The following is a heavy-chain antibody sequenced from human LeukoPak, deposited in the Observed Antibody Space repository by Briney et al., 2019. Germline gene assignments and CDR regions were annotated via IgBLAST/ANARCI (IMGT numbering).Heavy chain of an antibody. D-gene: IGHD2/OR15-2a*01. CDR1: GGSISRSSYY. CDR3: ARHSVGLSTFDP. Sequence: PSETLSLTCTVSGGSISRSSYYWGWIRQPPGKGPAWIGSVYHTGTTYYSPSLKSRVTISADTSKNQFSLKLTSVTAADTAVYYCARHSVGLSTFDPWGQGTLVTVSS. V-gene: IGHV4-39*01. CDR2: VYHTGTT. J-gene: IGHJ5*02.